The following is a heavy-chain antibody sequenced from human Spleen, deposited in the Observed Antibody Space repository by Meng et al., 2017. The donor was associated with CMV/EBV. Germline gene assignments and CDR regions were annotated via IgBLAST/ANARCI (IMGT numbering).Heavy chain of an antibody. Sequence: TFTDYYMHWVRQAPGQGLEWMGWINPNTGDTNYAQRFQDRVTLTRVTSINTAYMELNSLTSDDTAVYYCAREYTTKYLLLYGMGGLDYWGQGTLVTVSS. CDR3: AREYTTKYLLLYGMGGLDY. D-gene: IGHD1-26*01. V-gene: IGHV1-2*02. CDR2: INPNTGDT. J-gene: IGHJ4*02. CDR1: TFTDYY.